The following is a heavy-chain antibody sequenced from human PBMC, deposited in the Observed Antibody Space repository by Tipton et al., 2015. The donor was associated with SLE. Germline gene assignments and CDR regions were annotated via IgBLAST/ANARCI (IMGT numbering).Heavy chain of an antibody. D-gene: IGHD2-15*01. CDR1: GPSINNYY. J-gene: IGHJ4*02. Sequence: TLSLTCTVSGPSINNYYWTWIRQSAGKGLEWIGWIYTSGYTNYHPSLKSRVPISMDTSKNQRSLKLTSVPAADPAVYYCARGSVVADDFWGQGALVTVSS. CDR2: IYTSGYT. V-gene: IGHV4-4*07. CDR3: ARGSVVADDF.